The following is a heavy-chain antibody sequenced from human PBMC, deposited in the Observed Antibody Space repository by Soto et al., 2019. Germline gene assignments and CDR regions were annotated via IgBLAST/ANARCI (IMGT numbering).Heavy chain of an antibody. J-gene: IGHJ4*02. D-gene: IGHD3-10*01. CDR3: ARDGYDGSGSPYPDY. Sequence: SKTVSLKCSVSGGSMSDYFWSWIRQSPGKGLEWIGYIYYLGSTDYNPSLKSRVTISVDTSKRQFSLRLTSVTAADTAVYYCARDGYDGSGSPYPDYWGPGTQVTVSS. CDR2: IYYLGST. CDR1: GGSMSDYF. V-gene: IGHV4-59*01.